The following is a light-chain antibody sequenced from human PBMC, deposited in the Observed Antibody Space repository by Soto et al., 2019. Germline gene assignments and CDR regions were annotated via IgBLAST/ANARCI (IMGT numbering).Light chain of an antibody. CDR2: KLS. V-gene: IGKV3-15*01. Sequence: EIRMTQFPATLSASAGGRATLSCRATQAVTTSFAWYQLKPGQPPRLLIYKLSTRATGVPARFSGCGSGTEFTLTIIGLQSDDFAPYFCQQYNNCPCTFGQGTRVEIK. J-gene: IGKJ5*01. CDR1: QAVTTS. CDR3: QQYNNCPCT.